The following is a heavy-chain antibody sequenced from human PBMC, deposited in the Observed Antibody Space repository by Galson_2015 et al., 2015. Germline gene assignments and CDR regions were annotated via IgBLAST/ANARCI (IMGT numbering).Heavy chain of an antibody. D-gene: IGHD5-12*01. V-gene: IGHV3-23*01. Sequence: SLRLSCAASGFTFSSYAMSWVRQAPGKGLEWVSTISGSGGSSYSADSVKGRFTVSRDNSKNTLSLQMNSLRDEDTAVYYCAKDYSGYDIWGKGTMVTV. CDR1: GFTFSSYA. CDR2: ISGSGGSS. CDR3: AKDYSGYDI. J-gene: IGHJ3*02.